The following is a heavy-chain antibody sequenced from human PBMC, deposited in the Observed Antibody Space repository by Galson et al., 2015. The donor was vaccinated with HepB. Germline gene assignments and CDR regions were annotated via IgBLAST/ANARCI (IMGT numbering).Heavy chain of an antibody. D-gene: IGHD3-16*02. V-gene: IGHV3-33*01. CDR3: ARDLGYLSRFDS. J-gene: IGHJ5*01. Sequence: SLRLSCAASGFTFSDYGMRWVRQAPGKGLEWMAITWSNGNKKYYADSVKGRFTISRDESQSTLYLQMNDLRAEDTAIYYCARDLGYLSRFDSWGQGTLVTVSS. CDR1: GFTFSDYG. CDR2: TWSNGNKK.